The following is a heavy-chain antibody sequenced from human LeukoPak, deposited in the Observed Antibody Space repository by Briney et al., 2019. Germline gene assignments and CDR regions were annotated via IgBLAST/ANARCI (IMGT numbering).Heavy chain of an antibody. CDR1: GYTFTGYY. CDR3: ARGHRYDSSGYLPHDAFDI. J-gene: IGHJ3*02. V-gene: IGHV1-2*04. D-gene: IGHD3-22*01. CDR2: INPNSGGT. Sequence: ASVKVSCKASGYTFTGYYMHWVRQAPGQGLEWMGWINPNSGGTNYAQKFQGWVTMTRDTPISTAYMELSRLRSDDTAVYYCARGHRYDSSGYLPHDAFDIWGQGTMVTVSS.